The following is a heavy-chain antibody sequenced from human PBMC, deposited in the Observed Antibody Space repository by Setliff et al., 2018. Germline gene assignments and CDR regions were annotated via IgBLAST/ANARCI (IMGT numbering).Heavy chain of an antibody. Sequence: SETLSLTCAVSVYSISRDCHWGWIRQPPGKGLEWIGSIYYSGNTYYNASLKGRVTISGDTSKNQFSLKLTAVAAADTAIYYCARHRAVAGAYYFDFWGQGTQVTVSS. D-gene: IGHD6-19*01. J-gene: IGHJ4*02. CDR1: VYSISRDCH. CDR2: IYYSGNT. V-gene: IGHV4-38-2*01. CDR3: ARHRAVAGAYYFDF.